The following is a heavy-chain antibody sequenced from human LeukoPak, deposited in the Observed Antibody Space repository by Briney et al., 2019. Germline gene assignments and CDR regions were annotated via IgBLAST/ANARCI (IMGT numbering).Heavy chain of an antibody. Sequence: GGSLRLSCAASGFIFSTYAMHWVRQSPDKGLEWVASISYDGSFKYYVDSVKGRFTISRDSSKNTLYLQMNSLRPEDTAVYYCAKGLRLDLGELSTFDYWGQGTLVTVSS. CDR1: GFIFSTYA. D-gene: IGHD3-16*02. V-gene: IGHV3-30*18. CDR2: ISYDGSFK. CDR3: AKGLRLDLGELSTFDY. J-gene: IGHJ4*02.